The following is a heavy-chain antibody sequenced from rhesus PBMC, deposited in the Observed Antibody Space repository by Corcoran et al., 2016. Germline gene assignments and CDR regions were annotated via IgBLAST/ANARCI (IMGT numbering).Heavy chain of an antibody. Sequence: QVQLQESGPGVVQPSGTLSLPCPVSGGSISDRSRWTWIRQPPSNGLEWIGYIYGSSTSTNYNPSLKSRVTMSKDTSKKQFSLKLSSVTAADTAVFYCARVAVTYWYFDLWGPGTPITISS. D-gene: IGHD4-23*01. CDR3: ARVAVTYWYFDL. J-gene: IGHJ2*01. V-gene: IGHV4S10*01. CDR1: GGSISDRSR. CDR2: IYGSSTST.